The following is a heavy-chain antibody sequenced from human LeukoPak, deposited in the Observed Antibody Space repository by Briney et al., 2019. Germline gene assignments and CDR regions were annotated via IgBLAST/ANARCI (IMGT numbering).Heavy chain of an antibody. V-gene: IGHV3-33*01. D-gene: IGHD2-15*01. CDR2: TGYDGSNK. CDR3: ARDPGYCSGGGCYTGSVLDY. Sequence: GGSLRLSCAASGFTFSSYAMHWVRQAPGKGLEWVAATGYDGSNKYYDDSVKGRFTISRDNSKNTLYLQMNSLRAEETAVYYCARDPGYCSGGGCYTGSVLDYWGQGTLVTVSS. CDR1: GFTFSSYA. J-gene: IGHJ4*02.